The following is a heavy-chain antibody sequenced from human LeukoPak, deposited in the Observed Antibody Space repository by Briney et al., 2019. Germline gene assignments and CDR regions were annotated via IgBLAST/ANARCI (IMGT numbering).Heavy chain of an antibody. CDR3: AKGEREGLRLVTFFDY. Sequence: PGGSLRLSCEASGFTFSNYAMSWVRQAPGKGLEWVSSISGSSDNTNYADSVKGRFTISRDNSKNTLYLQMNSLRAEDTAVYYCAKGEREGLRLVTFFDYWGQGTLVTVSS. J-gene: IGHJ4*02. V-gene: IGHV3-23*01. CDR2: ISGSSDNT. CDR1: GFTFSNYA. D-gene: IGHD5-12*01.